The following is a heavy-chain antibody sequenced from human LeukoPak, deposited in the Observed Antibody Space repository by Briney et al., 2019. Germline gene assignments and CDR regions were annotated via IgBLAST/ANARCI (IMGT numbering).Heavy chain of an antibody. CDR2: ISDGGGST. CDR3: TKWGTTFDS. V-gene: IGHV3-23*01. J-gene: IGHJ4*02. Sequence: PGGSLRLSCATSGFTFDSDAMSWVRQAPGKGLEWVSTISDGGGSTYYADSVKGRFTISRDNSMNTLYLQMNSLRAEDTAVYYCTKWGTTFDSWGQGTLVTVSS. D-gene: IGHD3-16*01. CDR1: GFTFDSDA.